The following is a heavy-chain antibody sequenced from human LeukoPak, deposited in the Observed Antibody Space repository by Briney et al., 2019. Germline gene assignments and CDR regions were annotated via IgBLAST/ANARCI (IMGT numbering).Heavy chain of an antibody. CDR3: ARSGYCSSTSCYEGNFDY. D-gene: IGHD2-2*01. CDR2: ISSSGSTI. Sequence: GGSLRLSCAASGFTFSSYEMNWVRQAPGKGLEWVSYISSSGSTIYYADSVKGRFTISRDNAKNSLYLQMNSLRAEDTAVYYCARSGYCSSTSCYEGNFDYWGQGTRVTVSS. V-gene: IGHV3-48*03. CDR1: GFTFSSYE. J-gene: IGHJ4*02.